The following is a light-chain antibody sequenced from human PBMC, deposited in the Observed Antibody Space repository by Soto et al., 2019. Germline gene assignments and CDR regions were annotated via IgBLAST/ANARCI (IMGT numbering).Light chain of an antibody. J-gene: IGKJ4*01. CDR2: GAS. V-gene: IGKV3-15*01. CDR1: QSVRGK. Sequence: EIVMTQSPATLSVSPGERATLSCRASQSVRGKLAWYQQRPGQAPSLLIYGASTTTTYIPARFSGRGSGTEFALTVSSLQSEDFAVYYCQQYNDWPLTFGGGSKLDIK. CDR3: QQYNDWPLT.